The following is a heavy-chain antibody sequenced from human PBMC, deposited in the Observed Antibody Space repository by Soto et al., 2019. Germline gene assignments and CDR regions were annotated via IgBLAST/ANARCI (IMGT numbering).Heavy chain of an antibody. CDR3: ARCSASWYWFDP. J-gene: IGHJ5*02. CDR1: GDSIDDGAYY. Sequence: SETLSLSCAVSGDSIDDGAYYWTWIRRQPGKGLEWLGYIYYTGRTAYNPSLQSRLTISLDTSNNQFSLRLNSVTAADTGVYYCARCSASWYWFDPWGQGTQVTV. V-gene: IGHV4-31*11. CDR2: IYYTGRT. D-gene: IGHD6-13*01.